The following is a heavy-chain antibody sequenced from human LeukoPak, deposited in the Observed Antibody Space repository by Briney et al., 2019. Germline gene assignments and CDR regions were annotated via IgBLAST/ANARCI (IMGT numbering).Heavy chain of an antibody. Sequence: GGSLRLSCAASGFTFSSSTMNWVRQAPGKGLEWVSSISSSSSHIFYADSVKGRFTISRDNAKNSLYLQMNSLRAEDTAVYYCTRDTAPAAHFDLWGQGTLVTVSS. J-gene: IGHJ4*02. D-gene: IGHD2-15*01. CDR2: ISSSSSHI. CDR1: GFTFSSST. CDR3: TRDTAPAAHFDL. V-gene: IGHV3-21*06.